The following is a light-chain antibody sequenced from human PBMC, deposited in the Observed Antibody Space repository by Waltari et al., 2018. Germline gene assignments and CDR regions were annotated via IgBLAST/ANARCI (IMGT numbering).Light chain of an antibody. CDR1: ETILFNSNNKNY. J-gene: IGKJ1*01. CDR3: QQYYTVSRT. V-gene: IGKV4-1*01. Sequence: DIVMTQSPDSLALPLGERATINCKSSETILFNSNNKNYLAWYQQNAGHPPKLLVYWASTRESGVPDRFSGSGSGTDFTLTISSLQAEDVAVYYCQQYYTVSRTFGQGTRVEIK. CDR2: WAS.